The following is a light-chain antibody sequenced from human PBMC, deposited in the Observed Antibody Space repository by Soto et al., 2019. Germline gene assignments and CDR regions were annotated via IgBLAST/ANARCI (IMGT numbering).Light chain of an antibody. CDR2: EVS. CDR1: SSDVGGYNY. CDR3: SSYKSSRTPYV. Sequence: QSALTQPASVSGSPGQSITISCTGTSSDVGGYNYVSWYQQHPGKAPKLMIYEVSNRPSGVSNRFSGSKSGNTASLTISGLQAEDEADYYCSSYKSSRTPYVFGTGTKLTVL. J-gene: IGLJ1*01. V-gene: IGLV2-14*01.